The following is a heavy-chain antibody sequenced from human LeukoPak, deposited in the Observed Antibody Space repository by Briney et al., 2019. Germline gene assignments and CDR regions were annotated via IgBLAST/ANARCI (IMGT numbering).Heavy chain of an antibody. CDR1: GGSISSSNYY. CDR2: IHYSGNT. Sequence: SETLSLTCTVSGGSISSSNYYWGWIRQPPGKGLEWIGTIHYSGNTYYNPSLKSRVAISVDTSKNQFSLRLSSVTAADTAVYYCARDFGDYRVDYWGQGTLVTVSS. V-gene: IGHV4-39*01. D-gene: IGHD4-17*01. CDR3: ARDFGDYRVDY. J-gene: IGHJ4*02.